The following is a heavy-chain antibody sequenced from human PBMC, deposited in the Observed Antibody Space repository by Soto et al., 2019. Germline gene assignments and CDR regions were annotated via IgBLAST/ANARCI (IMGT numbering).Heavy chain of an antibody. CDR3: TSPAVDSSTWYGGLDFDY. D-gene: IGHD6-13*01. V-gene: IGHV1-24*01. CDR1: GYSFTKLS. Sequence: QVQLVQSGAEVKKPGASVKVSCKSSGYSFTKLSILWVRQAPGQGLEWMGGFSPEDGEPIHAKQFQRRFTMTKDTTTDTRFMELSSLKSEATAEYAFTSPAVDSSTWYGGLDFDYWGQGTMVSISS. J-gene: IGHJ4*02. CDR2: FSPEDGEP.